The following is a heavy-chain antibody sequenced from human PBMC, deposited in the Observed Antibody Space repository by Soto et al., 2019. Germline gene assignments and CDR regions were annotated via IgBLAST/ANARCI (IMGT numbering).Heavy chain of an antibody. CDR3: ARSPAPAEAGYSSGWHGMDV. CDR1: GYSFTSYW. Sequence: PGESLKISCKGSGYSFTSYWISWVRQTPGKGLEWMGRIDPSDSYTNYSPSFQGHVTISADKSISTAYLQWSSLKASDTAMYYCARSPAPAEAGYSSGWHGMDVWGQGTTVTVSS. CDR2: IDPSDSYT. J-gene: IGHJ6*02. D-gene: IGHD6-19*01. V-gene: IGHV5-10-1*01.